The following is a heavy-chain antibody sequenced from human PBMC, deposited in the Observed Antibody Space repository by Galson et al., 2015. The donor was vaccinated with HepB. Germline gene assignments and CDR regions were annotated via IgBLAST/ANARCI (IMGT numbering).Heavy chain of an antibody. Sequence: SLRLSCAASGFTFSDYYMSWIRQAPGKGLEWLSYISSSTIYTNYADSVKGRFTISRDNVKNSMYLQMNSLRAEDTAVYYFARVADSDYGDHAHFDSWGLGTLVNVSS. CDR3: ARVADSDYGDHAHFDS. CDR1: GFTFSDYY. CDR2: ISSSTIYT. J-gene: IGHJ4*02. D-gene: IGHD4-17*01. V-gene: IGHV3-11*06.